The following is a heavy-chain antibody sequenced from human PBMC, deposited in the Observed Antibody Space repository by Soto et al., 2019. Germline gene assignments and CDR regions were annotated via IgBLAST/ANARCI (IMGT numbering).Heavy chain of an antibody. D-gene: IGHD2-21*02. V-gene: IGHV3-23*01. CDR2: VTANGGST. J-gene: IGHJ6*02. Sequence: EVQLLESGGGFVQPGGSLRLSCAATGFTFSVYDMTWVRQAPGKGLEWVSAVTANGGSTYAADSVKGRFTISRDNSKNSVFLQMNSLRAEDTAVYYCASLGVGDWANYYYYYGMEVWGQGTTVTVSS. CDR1: GFTFSVYD. CDR3: ASLGVGDWANYYYYYGMEV.